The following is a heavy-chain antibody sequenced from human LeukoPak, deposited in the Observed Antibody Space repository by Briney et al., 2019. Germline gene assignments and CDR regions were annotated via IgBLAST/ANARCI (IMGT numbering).Heavy chain of an antibody. CDR2: INWNGGST. J-gene: IGHJ3*02. CDR3: ARDLRHPDAFDI. V-gene: IGHV3-20*04. CDR1: GFTFDDYG. D-gene: IGHD6-25*01. Sequence: PGGSLRLSCAASGFTFDDYGMSWVRQAPGKGLEWVSGINWNGGSTGYADSVKGRFTISRDNAKNSLYLQMNSLRAEDTASYYCARDLRHPDAFDIWGQGTMVTVSS.